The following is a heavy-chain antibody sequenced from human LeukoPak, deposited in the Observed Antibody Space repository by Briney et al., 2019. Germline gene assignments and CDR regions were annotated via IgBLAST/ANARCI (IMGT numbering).Heavy chain of an antibody. D-gene: IGHD1-14*01. CDR1: GGSISRDY. CDR2: ISGSTT. Sequence: SETLSLTCTVSGGSISRDYWSWFRQPPGKGLEWIGYISGSTTNYNPSLRSRVTVSVDTSKSQVSLTLTSVTAADTAVYYCARAPEGSTFDFWGQGTLVTVSS. J-gene: IGHJ4*02. CDR3: ARAPEGSTFDF. V-gene: IGHV4-59*01.